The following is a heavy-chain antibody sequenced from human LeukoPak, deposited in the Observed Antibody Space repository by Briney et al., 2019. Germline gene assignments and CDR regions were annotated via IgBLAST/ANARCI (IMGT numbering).Heavy chain of an antibody. CDR2: INSDGSST. D-gene: IGHD1-1*01. V-gene: IGHV3-74*01. Sequence: GGSLRLSCAASGFTFDDYAMHWVRQAPGKGLVWVSRINSDGSSTSYADSVKGRFTISRDNAKNTLYLQMNSLRAEDTAVYYCARENGGNWFDPWGQGTLVTVSS. J-gene: IGHJ5*02. CDR3: ARENGGNWFDP. CDR1: GFTFDDYA.